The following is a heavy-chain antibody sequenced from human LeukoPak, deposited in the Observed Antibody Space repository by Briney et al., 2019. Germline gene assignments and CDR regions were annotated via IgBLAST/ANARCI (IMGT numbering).Heavy chain of an antibody. V-gene: IGHV3-74*01. J-gene: IGHJ4*02. Sequence: GGSLILSCAASGFTFSSYWMHWVRPAPGKGLVWVSRINSDGSSTSYADSVKGRFTISRDNAKNTLYLQMNSLRAEDTAVYYCARVAGRDYGSGSYYNRLGDWGQGTLVTVSS. CDR3: ARVAGRDYGSGSYYNRLGD. CDR2: INSDGSST. CDR1: GFTFSSYW. D-gene: IGHD3-10*01.